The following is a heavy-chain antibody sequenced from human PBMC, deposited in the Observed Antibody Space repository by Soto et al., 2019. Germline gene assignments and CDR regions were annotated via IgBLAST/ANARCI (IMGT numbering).Heavy chain of an antibody. Sequence: PSETLSLTCTVSGGSVSSGSYYWSWIRQPPGKGLEWIGYIYYSGSTNYNPSLKSRVTISVDTSKNQFSLKLSSVTAADTAVYYCARDPSYSSSSRFAFDIWGQGTMVTVSS. CDR2: IYYSGST. D-gene: IGHD6-6*01. CDR3: ARDPSYSSSSRFAFDI. V-gene: IGHV4-61*01. CDR1: GGSVSSGSYY. J-gene: IGHJ3*02.